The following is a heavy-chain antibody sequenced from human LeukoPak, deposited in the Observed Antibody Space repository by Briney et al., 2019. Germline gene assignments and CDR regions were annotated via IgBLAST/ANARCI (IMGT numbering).Heavy chain of an antibody. CDR1: GFTVSSNY. CDR2: IYSGGNT. J-gene: IGHJ5*02. V-gene: IGHV3-53*01. CDR3: ARSGYSYGGEGWFDP. Sequence: GGSLRLSCAASGFTVSSNYMSWVRQAPGKGLEWVSVIYSGGNTYYADSVKGRFTISRDNSKNTLYLQMNSLRAEDTAVYYCARSGYSYGGEGWFDPWGQGTLVTVSS. D-gene: IGHD5-18*01.